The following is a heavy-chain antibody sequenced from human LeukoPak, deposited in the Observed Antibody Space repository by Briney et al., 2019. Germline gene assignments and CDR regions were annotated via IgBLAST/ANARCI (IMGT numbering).Heavy chain of an antibody. V-gene: IGHV3-21*01. D-gene: IGHD6-13*01. CDR1: GFTFSRYS. J-gene: IGHJ4*02. CDR3: ARESANIAAAGTNVDY. CDR2: ISTSSSYI. Sequence: PGGSLRLSCAASGFTFSRYSMNWVRQAPGKGLEWVSSISTSSSYIYYADSVKGRFTISRDNAKNSLYLQMNSLRAEDTAVYYCARESANIAAAGTNVDYWGQGTLVTVSS.